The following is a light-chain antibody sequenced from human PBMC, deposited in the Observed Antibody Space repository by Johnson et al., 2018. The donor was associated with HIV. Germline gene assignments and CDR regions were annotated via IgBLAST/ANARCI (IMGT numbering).Light chain of an antibody. V-gene: IGLV1-51*02. CDR1: SSNFGNNY. CDR2: KNN. J-gene: IGLJ1*01. CDR3: GTWDKSLNTGAV. Sequence: HSVLTQPPSVSAAPGQKVTISCSTNSSNFGNNYVSWYQQLPGTAPKLLIYKNNKRPSGIPDRFSGSKSGTSATLGIAGLQTGDEADYYCGTWDKSLNTGAVFGTGTKVTVL.